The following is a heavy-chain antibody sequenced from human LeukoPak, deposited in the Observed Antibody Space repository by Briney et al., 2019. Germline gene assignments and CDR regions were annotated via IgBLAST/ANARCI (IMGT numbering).Heavy chain of an antibody. CDR1: GFTFSPVW. D-gene: IGHD4-23*01. Sequence: GGSLRLSCAASGFTFSPVWMHWVRHAPGKGLVWVSRIASDGSSTTYADSVKGRFSISRDNAKNTLYLQMNSLRVEDTAVYYCARGRPHGNDYWGQGTLVTVSS. V-gene: IGHV3-74*01. J-gene: IGHJ4*02. CDR2: IASDGSST. CDR3: ARGRPHGNDY.